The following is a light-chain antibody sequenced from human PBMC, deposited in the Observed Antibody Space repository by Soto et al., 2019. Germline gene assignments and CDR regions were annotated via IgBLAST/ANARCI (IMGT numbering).Light chain of an antibody. Sequence: EIVMTQSPAALSVSPGERATLSCRAGQGVTTNFAWYQQKSGQSPRLLIYDVSIRATGVPARFSGTGSETDFTLTISGLQSEDSAVYFCQQYNNWPFSFGQGTRLRL. J-gene: IGKJ5*01. CDR1: QGVTTN. CDR3: QQYNNWPFS. V-gene: IGKV3-15*01. CDR2: DVS.